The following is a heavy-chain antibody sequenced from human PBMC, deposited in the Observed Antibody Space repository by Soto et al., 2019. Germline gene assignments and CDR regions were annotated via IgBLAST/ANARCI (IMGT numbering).Heavy chain of an antibody. J-gene: IGHJ6*02. V-gene: IGHV3-30*03. CDR1: GFTFSSYG. D-gene: IGHD2-8*01. CDR3: ARASPRYCTNGVCHRVQKYYYYGMDV. Sequence: GGSLRLSCAASGFTFSSYGMHWVRQAPGKGLEWVAVISYDGSNKYYADSVKGRFTISRDNSKNTLYLQMNSLRAEDTAVYYCARASPRYCTNGVCHRVQKYYYYGMDVWGQGTTVTVSS. CDR2: ISYDGSNK.